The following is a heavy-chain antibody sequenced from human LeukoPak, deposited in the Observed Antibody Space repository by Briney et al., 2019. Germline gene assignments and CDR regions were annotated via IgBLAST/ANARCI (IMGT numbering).Heavy chain of an antibody. D-gene: IGHD3-9*01. CDR1: GGSISSGDYY. CDR3: ARLYYDILTGYYARWFDP. J-gene: IGHJ5*02. V-gene: IGHV4-30-4*01. CDR2: IYYSGST. Sequence: SSEPLSLTCTVSGGSISSGDYYWSWIRQPPGKGLEWIGYIYYSGSTYYNPSLKSRVTISVDTSKNQFSLKLSSVTAADTAVYYCARLYYDILTGYYARWFDPWGQGTLVTVSS.